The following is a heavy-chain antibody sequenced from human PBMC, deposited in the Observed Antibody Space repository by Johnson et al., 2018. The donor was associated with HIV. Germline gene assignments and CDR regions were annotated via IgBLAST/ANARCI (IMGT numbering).Heavy chain of an antibody. Sequence: VQLVESGGGLVQPGGSLRLSCAASGFTFSSYAMSWVRQAPGKGLEWVSAIGTAGDTYYPGSVKGRFTISRDNSKNTLYLQMNSLRAEDTAVYYCARVLTTHGAFDIWGQGTMVTVSS. D-gene: IGHD3-9*01. CDR3: ARVLTTHGAFDI. V-gene: IGHV3-23*04. J-gene: IGHJ3*02. CDR2: IGTAGDT. CDR1: GFTFSSYA.